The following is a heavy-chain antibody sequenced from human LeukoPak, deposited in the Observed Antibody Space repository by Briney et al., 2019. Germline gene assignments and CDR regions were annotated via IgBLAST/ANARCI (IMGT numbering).Heavy chain of an antibody. D-gene: IGHD3-3*02. CDR2: INHSGST. V-gene: IGHV4-38-2*02. CDR1: GYSISSGYY. CDR3: ARHFTLPGLYYYYYYYMDV. Sequence: PSETLSLTCTVSGYSISSGYYWSWIRQPPGKGLEWIGEINHSGSTNYNPSLKSRVTISVDTSKNQFSLKLSSVTAADTAVYYCARHFTLPGLYYYYYYYMDVWGKGTTVTISS. J-gene: IGHJ6*03.